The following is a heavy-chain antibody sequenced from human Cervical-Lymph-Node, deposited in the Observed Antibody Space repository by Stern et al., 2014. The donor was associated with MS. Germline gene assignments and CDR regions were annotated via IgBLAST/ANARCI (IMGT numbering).Heavy chain of an antibody. D-gene: IGHD5-12*01. J-gene: IGHJ4*02. CDR1: GYLFDDYW. CDR3: ASSPATPSGYDRFDY. Sequence: QLVQSGAEVKKPGESLKISCEASGYLFDDYWIGWVRQMSGRGLELVAIIFPRDSNTRYSPSAQGQGTIPADKSISTAHLPWSSLKPSDTAIYYCASSPATPSGYDRFDYWGQGALVTVSS. V-gene: IGHV5-51*03. CDR2: IFPRDSNT.